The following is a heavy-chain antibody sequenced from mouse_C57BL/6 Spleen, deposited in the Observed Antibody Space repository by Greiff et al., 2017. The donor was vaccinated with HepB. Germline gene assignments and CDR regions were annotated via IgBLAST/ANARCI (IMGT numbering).Heavy chain of an antibody. CDR3: ARPPLYDGYPAWFAY. D-gene: IGHD2-3*01. CDR2: ISSGGSYT. V-gene: IGHV5-6*01. J-gene: IGHJ3*01. Sequence: EVQRVESGGDLVKPGGSLKLSCAASGFTFSSYGMSWVRQTPDKRLEWVATISSGGSYTYYPDSVKGRFTISRDNAKNTLYLQMSSLKSEDTAMYYCARPPLYDGYPAWFAYWGQGTLVTVSA. CDR1: GFTFSSYG.